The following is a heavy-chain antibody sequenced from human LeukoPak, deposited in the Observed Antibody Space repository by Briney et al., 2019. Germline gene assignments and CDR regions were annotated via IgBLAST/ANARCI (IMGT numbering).Heavy chain of an antibody. D-gene: IGHD3-22*01. V-gene: IGHV3-23*01. CDR3: AKDQSDSSGYYLYYFDY. CDR1: GFTFSSHA. J-gene: IGHJ4*02. Sequence: GGSLRLSCAASGFTFSSHAMSWVRQPPGKGLEWVAGISGSGGSTYHADSVKGRFTISRDNSKNTLYLQMNSLRAEDTAVYYCAKDQSDSSGYYLYYFDYWGQGTLVTVSS. CDR2: ISGSGGST.